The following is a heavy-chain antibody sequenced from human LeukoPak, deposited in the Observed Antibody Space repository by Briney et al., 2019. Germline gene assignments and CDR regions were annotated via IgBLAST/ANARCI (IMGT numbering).Heavy chain of an antibody. V-gene: IGHV4-59*08. CDR3: AVGATHYYMDV. J-gene: IGHJ6*03. CDR2: FYSSGST. Sequence: SETLSLTCTVSGGSISSYYWSWIRQPPGKGLEWIGFFYSSGSTNYNPSLKSRVTISLDTSKNQFSLKLSSVTAADTAVYYCAVGATHYYMDVWGKGTTVTVSS. D-gene: IGHD3-16*01. CDR1: GGSISSYY.